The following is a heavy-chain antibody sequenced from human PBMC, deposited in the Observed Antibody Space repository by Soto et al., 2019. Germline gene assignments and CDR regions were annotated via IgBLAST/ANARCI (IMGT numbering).Heavy chain of an antibody. V-gene: IGHV1-69*04. Sequence: ASVKVSCKASGGTFSSYTISWVRQAPGQGLEWMGRIIPILGIANYAQKFQGRVTITADKSTSTAYMELSSLRSEDTAVYYCARDSGSIAAPYNWFDPWGQGTLVTVSS. D-gene: IGHD6-6*01. CDR1: GGTFSSYT. CDR3: ARDSGSIAAPYNWFDP. CDR2: IIPILGIA. J-gene: IGHJ5*02.